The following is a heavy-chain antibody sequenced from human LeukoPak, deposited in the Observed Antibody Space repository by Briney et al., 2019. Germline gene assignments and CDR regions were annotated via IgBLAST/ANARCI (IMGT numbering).Heavy chain of an antibody. CDR1: GYTFTDYY. Sequence: ASVKVPCKGSGYTFTDYYIHWVRQAPGQGLEWMGWINPNSGVTNYAQRFQGRVTMTRDTSISTVYMELSRLRSDDTAVYYCARGDSTSSNLDWFDPWGQGTLVTVSS. V-gene: IGHV1-2*02. D-gene: IGHD6-6*01. CDR3: ARGDSTSSNLDWFDP. J-gene: IGHJ5*02. CDR2: INPNSGVT.